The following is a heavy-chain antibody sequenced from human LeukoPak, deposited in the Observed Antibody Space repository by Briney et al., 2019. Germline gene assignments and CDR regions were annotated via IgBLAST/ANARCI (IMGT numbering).Heavy chain of an antibody. J-gene: IGHJ4*02. CDR2: IYYRGNT. V-gene: IGHV4-39*01. Sequence: KPSETLSLTCTVSGGSPSSSTYYWGWIRPPPRKGLEWIGTIYYRGNTYYNPSLKSRITISVDTSKNQFSLNLNSVTAADTAVYYCARPPVAAPTSYFDYWGQGILVTVSS. CDR3: ARPPVAAPTSYFDY. D-gene: IGHD6-25*01. CDR1: GGSPSSSTYY.